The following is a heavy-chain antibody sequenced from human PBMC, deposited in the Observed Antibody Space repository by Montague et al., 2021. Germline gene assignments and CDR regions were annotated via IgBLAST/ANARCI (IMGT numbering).Heavy chain of an antibody. Sequence: SETLSLTCTVSSGSIFHAHWSWVRQPPGKGLEWLGSMFYGGATSNNPSLKSRVTMSIDTSTNQFSLKLSFVTAADTAVCYCAKQDYFVSGTSYKDLDPWGQGILVTVSS. V-gene: IGHV4-59*08. CDR3: AKQDYFVSGTSYKDLDP. D-gene: IGHD3-10*01. CDR2: MFYGGAT. CDR1: SGSIFHAH. J-gene: IGHJ5*02.